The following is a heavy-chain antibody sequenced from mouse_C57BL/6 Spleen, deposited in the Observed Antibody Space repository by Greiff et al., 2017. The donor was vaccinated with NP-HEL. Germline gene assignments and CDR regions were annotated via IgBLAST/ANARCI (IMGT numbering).Heavy chain of an antibody. D-gene: IGHD4-1*01. CDR3: ARETETPYAMDY. Sequence: EVHLVESGGGLVKPGGSLKLSCAASGFTFSSYAMSWVRQTPEKRLEWVATISDGGSYTYYPDNVKGRFTISRDNAKNNLYLQMSHLKSEDTAMYYCARETETPYAMDYWGQGTSVTVSS. CDR1: GFTFSSYA. J-gene: IGHJ4*01. CDR2: ISDGGSYT. V-gene: IGHV5-4*01.